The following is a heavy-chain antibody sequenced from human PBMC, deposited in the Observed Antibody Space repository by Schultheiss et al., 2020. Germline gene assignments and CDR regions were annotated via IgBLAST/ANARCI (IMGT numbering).Heavy chain of an antibody. CDR1: GFTFSSYA. D-gene: IGHD2-2*01. CDR3: AKDCSSTSPYYGMDV. Sequence: GGSLRLSCAASGFTFSSYAMHWVRQAPGKGLEWVAVISYDGSNKYYADSVKGRFTISRDNAKNSLYLQMNSLRAEDTALYYCAKDCSSTSPYYGMDVWGQGTTVTVSS. J-gene: IGHJ6*02. V-gene: IGHV3-30*04. CDR2: ISYDGSNK.